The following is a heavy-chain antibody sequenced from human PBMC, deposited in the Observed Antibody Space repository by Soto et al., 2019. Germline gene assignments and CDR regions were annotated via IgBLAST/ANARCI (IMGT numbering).Heavy chain of an antibody. V-gene: IGHV4-59*01. J-gene: IGHJ5*02. D-gene: IGHD2-15*01. CDR2: IYDDGSA. Sequence: SETLSLTCTVSGGSISSSYWSWIRQPPGKGLEWLAYIYDDGSANYNPSLKSRATISLDMSKNQFSLKLTSVTAADTAVYYCARDKYCSGGSCRKNWFDPWGQGTLVTAPQ. CDR3: ARDKYCSGGSCRKNWFDP. CDR1: GGSISSSY.